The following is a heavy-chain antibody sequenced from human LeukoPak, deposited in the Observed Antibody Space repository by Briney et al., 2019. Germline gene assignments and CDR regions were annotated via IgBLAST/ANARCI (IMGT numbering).Heavy chain of an antibody. CDR1: GYTFTSYA. CDR3: ARDGNRGGAPTVYSSSL. D-gene: IGHD6-13*01. CDR2: INAGNGNT. J-gene: IGHJ4*02. V-gene: IGHV1-3*01. Sequence: ASVKVSCKASGYTFTSYAMHWVRQAPGPRLEWMGWINAGNGNTKYSQKFQGRVTITRDTSASTAYMELSSLRSEDTAVYYCARDGNRGGAPTVYSSSLWGQGTLVTVSS.